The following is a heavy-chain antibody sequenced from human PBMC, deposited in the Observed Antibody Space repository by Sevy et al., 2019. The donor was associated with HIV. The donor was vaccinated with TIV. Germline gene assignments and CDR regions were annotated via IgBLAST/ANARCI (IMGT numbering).Heavy chain of an antibody. CDR1: GFNFNNYG. CDR3: AKAVPTILGVTRYYYGMDV. CDR2: ISYDGSDK. Sequence: GGSLRLSCAASGFNFNNYGMHWVRQAPGKGLEWVAVISYDGSDKYYADSVKGQFTISRDNAKNTLYLQVHSPRAEDTAVYYCAKAVPTILGVTRYYYGMDVWGQGTMVTVSS. J-gene: IGHJ6*02. D-gene: IGHD3-3*01. V-gene: IGHV3-30*18.